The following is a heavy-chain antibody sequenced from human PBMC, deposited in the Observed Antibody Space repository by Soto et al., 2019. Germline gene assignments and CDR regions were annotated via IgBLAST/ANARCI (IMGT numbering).Heavy chain of an antibody. V-gene: IGHV1-46*01. CDR3: ASDSSSLFFLTRHYGMDV. D-gene: IGHD6-6*01. CDR1: GYTFTSYY. J-gene: IGHJ6*02. Sequence: ASVKVSCKASGYTFTSYYMHWVRQAPGQGLEWMGIINPSGGSTSYAQKFQGRVTMTRDTSTSTVYMELSSLRSEDTAVYYCASDSSSLFFLTRHYGMDVWGQGTTVTVSS. CDR2: INPSGGST.